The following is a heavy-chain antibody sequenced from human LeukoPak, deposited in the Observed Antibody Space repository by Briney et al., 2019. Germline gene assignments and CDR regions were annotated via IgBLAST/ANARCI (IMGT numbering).Heavy chain of an antibody. Sequence: ASVKVSCKTSGYTFTGYFIQWVRQAPGQGLEWMGWINPNSGGTNYAQKFQGRVTMTRDTSISTAYMELSRLRSDDTAVYYCARDQVYYGSGSYPWGQGTLVTVSS. D-gene: IGHD3-10*01. CDR1: GYTFTGYF. J-gene: IGHJ5*02. CDR2: INPNSGGT. V-gene: IGHV1-2*02. CDR3: ARDQVYYGSGSYP.